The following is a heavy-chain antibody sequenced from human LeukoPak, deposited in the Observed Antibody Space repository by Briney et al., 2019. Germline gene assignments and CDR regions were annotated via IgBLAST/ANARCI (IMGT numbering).Heavy chain of an antibody. CDR2: ISAYNGNT. CDR1: GFTFTSYG. V-gene: IGHV1-18*01. J-gene: IGHJ6*03. D-gene: IGHD5-24*01. CDR3: ARVWMAAYYYYYMDV. Sequence: GASVKLSCTASGFTFTSYGISWVRQAPGQGLGWVGWISAYNGNTNYAQKLQGRVTMTTDTATSTAYMELRSLRSDDTAVYYCARVWMAAYYYYYMDVWGKGTTVTVSS.